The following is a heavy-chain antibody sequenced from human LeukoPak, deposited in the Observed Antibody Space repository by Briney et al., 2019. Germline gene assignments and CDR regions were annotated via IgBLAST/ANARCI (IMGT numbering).Heavy chain of an antibody. CDR1: GFIFSSYA. J-gene: IGHJ4*02. CDR2: ISGSGGST. D-gene: IGHD3-22*01. CDR3: AKDRFYDGSGYYAY. V-gene: IGHV3-23*01. Sequence: GGSLRLSCAASGFIFSSYAMSWVRQIPGKGLEWVSAISGSGGSTYYADSVKGRFTTFRDNSKNTLYLQMNSLRAEDTAVYYCAKDRFYDGSGYYAYWGQGTLVTVSS.